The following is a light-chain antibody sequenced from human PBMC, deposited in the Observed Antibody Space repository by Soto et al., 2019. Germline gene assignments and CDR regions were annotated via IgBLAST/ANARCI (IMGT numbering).Light chain of an antibody. Sequence: EIVLTQSPATLSLSPGEGVTLSCRASQSVSSYLAWYQQKPGQAPRLLIYDAFNRATGIPDRFSGSGSGTDFTLTISSLEPEDFAVYYCQQYNNWWTFGQGTKVDIK. CDR2: DAF. CDR1: QSVSSY. J-gene: IGKJ1*01. V-gene: IGKV3-11*01. CDR3: QQYNNWWT.